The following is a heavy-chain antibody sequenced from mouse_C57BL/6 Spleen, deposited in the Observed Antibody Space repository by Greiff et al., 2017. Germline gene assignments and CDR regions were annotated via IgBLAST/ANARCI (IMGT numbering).Heavy chain of an antibody. V-gene: IGHV1-50*01. CDR1: GYTFTSYW. J-gene: IGHJ1*03. CDR3: ARRGYGSSSYWYFEV. D-gene: IGHD1-1*01. Sequence: QVQLQQPGAELVKPGASVKLSCKASGYTFTSYWMQWVKQRPGQGLEWIGEIDPSDSYTNYNQKFKGKATLTVDTSSSTAYMQLSSLTSEDSAVYYCARRGYGSSSYWYFEVWGTGTTVTVSS. CDR2: IDPSDSYT.